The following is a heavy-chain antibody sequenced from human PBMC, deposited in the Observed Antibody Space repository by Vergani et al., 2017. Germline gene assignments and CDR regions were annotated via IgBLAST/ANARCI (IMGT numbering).Heavy chain of an antibody. CDR2: ISSSSSYI. CDR1: GFTFSSYS. V-gene: IGHV3-21*01. J-gene: IGHJ3*02. D-gene: IGHD1-26*01. Sequence: EVQLVESGGGLVKPGGSLRLSCAASGFTFSSYSMNWVRQAPGKGLEWVSSISSSSSYIYYADSVKGRFTISRDNAKNSLYLQMNSLRAEDTAVYYCAXARYWDRLVGATNDAFDIWGQGTMVTVSS. CDR3: AXARYWDRLVGATNDAFDI.